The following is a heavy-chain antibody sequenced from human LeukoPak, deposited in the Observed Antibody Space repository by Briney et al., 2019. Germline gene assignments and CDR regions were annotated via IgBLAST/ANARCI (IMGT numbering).Heavy chain of an antibody. V-gene: IGHV4-61*01. CDR3: ARENSGSYFDY. CDR1: GVSVSSGRYY. CDR2: IYHSGST. Sequence: PSETLSLTCTVSGVSVSSGRYYWSWIRQPPGKGLEWFGYIYHSGSTNYNPSLKSRVTISVDTSKNQFSLKLSSVTAADTAVYYCARENSGSYFDYWGQGTLVTVSS. J-gene: IGHJ4*02. D-gene: IGHD1-26*01.